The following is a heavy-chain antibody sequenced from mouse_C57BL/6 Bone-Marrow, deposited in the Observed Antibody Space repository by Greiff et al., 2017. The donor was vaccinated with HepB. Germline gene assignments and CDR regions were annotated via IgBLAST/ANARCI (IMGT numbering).Heavy chain of an antibody. CDR3: ARGSGTLFDY. J-gene: IGHJ2*01. D-gene: IGHD4-1*01. Sequence: VQLQQSGAELARPGASVKLSCKASGYTFTSYGISGVKQRTGQGLEWIGEIYPRSGNTYYNEKFKGKATLTADKSPSTAYMELRSLTSEDSAVYFCARGSGTLFDYWGQGTTLTVSS. CDR1: GYTFTSYG. CDR2: IYPRSGNT. V-gene: IGHV1-81*01.